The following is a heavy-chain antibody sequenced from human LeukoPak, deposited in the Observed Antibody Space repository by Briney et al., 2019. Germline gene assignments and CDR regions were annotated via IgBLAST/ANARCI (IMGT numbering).Heavy chain of an antibody. CDR2: IYYSGST. CDR1: GGSISGCC. CDR3: ARRTDY. J-gene: IGHJ4*02. V-gene: IGHV4-59*01. Sequence: SETLSLTCTVSGGSISGCCWTWIRQPPGKGLEWIGYIYYSGSTNYNPSLKSRVTISVDTSKNQFSLKLSSVTAADTAVYYCARRTDYWGQGTLVTVSS.